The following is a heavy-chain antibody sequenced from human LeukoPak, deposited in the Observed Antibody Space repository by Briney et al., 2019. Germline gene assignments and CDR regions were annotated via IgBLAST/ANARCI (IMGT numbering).Heavy chain of an antibody. V-gene: IGHV3-30*09. CDR2: ISYDINNK. Sequence: GGSLRLSCAASGFSFSNYAMHWVRQAPGKGLEWVAVISYDINNKYYADSVKGRFAISRDNSKNTLYLQMNSLRAEDTAVYYCARQPDTAADYWGQGTLVTVSS. CDR1: GFSFSNYA. D-gene: IGHD5-18*01. J-gene: IGHJ4*02. CDR3: ARQPDTAADY.